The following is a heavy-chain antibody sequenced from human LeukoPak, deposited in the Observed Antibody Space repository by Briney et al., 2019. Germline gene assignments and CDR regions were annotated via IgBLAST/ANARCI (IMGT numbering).Heavy chain of an antibody. CDR2: INHSGST. V-gene: IGHV4-34*01. Sequence: PSETLSLTCAVYGGSFNGYYWSWIRQPPGKGLEWIGEINHSGSTNYNPSLKSRVTISVDTSKNQFSLKLSSVTAADTAVYYCGRHRMEPWSRYYFDYWGQGTLVTVSS. CDR1: GGSFNGYY. D-gene: IGHD3-3*01. CDR3: GRHRMEPWSRYYFDY. J-gene: IGHJ4*02.